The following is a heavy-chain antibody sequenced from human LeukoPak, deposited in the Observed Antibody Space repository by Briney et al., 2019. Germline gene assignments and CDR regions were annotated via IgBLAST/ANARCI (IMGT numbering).Heavy chain of an antibody. CDR3: ARVPRIRVGQERAFDI. J-gene: IGHJ3*02. CDR1: GGSISSYY. Sequence: SETLSLTCTVSGGSISSYYWSWIRQPPGKGLEWIGYIYNSGSTNYNPSLKSRVTISVDTSKNQFSLKLSSVTAADTAVYYCARVPRIRVGQERAFDIWGQGTMGTVSS. D-gene: IGHD5-24*01. CDR2: IYNSGST. V-gene: IGHV4-59*01.